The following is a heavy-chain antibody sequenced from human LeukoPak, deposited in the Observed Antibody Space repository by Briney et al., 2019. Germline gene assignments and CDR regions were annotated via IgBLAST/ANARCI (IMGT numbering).Heavy chain of an antibody. Sequence: SETLSLTCAVYGGSFSGYYWSWIRQPPGKGLEWIGEINHSGSTNYNPSLKSRVTISVDTSKNQFSLKLSSVTAADTAVYYCARGLMSGCSSTSCYRRGNYYYYCYMDVWGKGTTVTVSS. CDR1: GGSFSGYY. CDR3: ARGLMSGCSSTSCYRRGNYYYYCYMDV. V-gene: IGHV4-34*01. CDR2: INHSGST. D-gene: IGHD2-2*02. J-gene: IGHJ6*03.